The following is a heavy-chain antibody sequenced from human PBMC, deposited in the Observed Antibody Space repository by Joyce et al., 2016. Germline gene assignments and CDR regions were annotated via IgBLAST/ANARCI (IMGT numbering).Heavy chain of an antibody. CDR1: GFTFSSDA. J-gene: IGHJ4*02. V-gene: IGHV3-30*04. CDR3: VKPPHLVGLY. Sequence: QVQLVESGGGVVQPGRSLRLSCAAFGFTFSSDAMYWVRQAPGKGLEWVALISYDGSNKYDADSVKGRFTISRDNSKNTLYLQMNSLRAEDTAVYYCVKPPHLVGLYWGQGTLVTVSS. CDR2: ISYDGSNK. D-gene: IGHD6-6*01.